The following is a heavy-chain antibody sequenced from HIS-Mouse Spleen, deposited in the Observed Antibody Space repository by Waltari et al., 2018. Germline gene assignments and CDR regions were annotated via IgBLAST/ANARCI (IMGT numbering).Heavy chain of an antibody. Sequence: VQLVESGGGLVQPGGSLRLSCAASGFTFSSYWMHWVRQAPGKGREGIGGIYYRGSTYYNPSLKSRVTISVDTSKNQFSLKLSSVTAADTAVYYCAREIPYSSSWYDWYFDLWGRGTLVTVSS. CDR3: AREIPYSSSWYDWYFDL. CDR2: IYYRGST. D-gene: IGHD6-13*01. V-gene: IGHV4-4*02. J-gene: IGHJ2*01. CDR1: GFTFSSYW.